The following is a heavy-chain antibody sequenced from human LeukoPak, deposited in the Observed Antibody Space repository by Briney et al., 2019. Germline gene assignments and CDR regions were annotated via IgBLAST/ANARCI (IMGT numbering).Heavy chain of an antibody. J-gene: IGHJ6*02. V-gene: IGHV6-1*01. CDR2: TYYRSKWYN. Sequence: SQTLSLTCAISGDSLSSNSAAWNWIRQSPSRGLEWLGRTYYRSKWYNDYAVSVKSRLTINPDTSKNQFSLQLNSVTPEDTAVYYCARDAWIQLWLGYYYYYGMDVWGQGTTVTVSS. D-gene: IGHD5-18*01. CDR3: ARDAWIQLWLGYYYYYGMDV. CDR1: GDSLSSNSAA.